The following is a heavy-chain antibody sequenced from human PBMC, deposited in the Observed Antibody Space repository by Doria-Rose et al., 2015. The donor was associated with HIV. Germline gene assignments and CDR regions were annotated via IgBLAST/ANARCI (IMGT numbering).Heavy chain of an antibody. Sequence: SRTCSVSGASVSSRGYYWNWIRHVPGKGLESLGYTYYTGTSDYSPSLKSRLNMAVDTSKNQFSLKLSFVTVADTAVYYCARMGSYRELDYWGQGALVIVSA. V-gene: IGHV4-31*03. CDR1: GASVSSRGYY. D-gene: IGHD3-3*01. CDR2: TYYTGTS. CDR3: ARMGSYRELDY. J-gene: IGHJ4*02.